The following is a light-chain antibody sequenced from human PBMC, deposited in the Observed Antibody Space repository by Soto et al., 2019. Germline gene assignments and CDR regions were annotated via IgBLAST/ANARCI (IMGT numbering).Light chain of an antibody. V-gene: IGKV1-39*01. CDR1: KGISND. Sequence: IQVTHSPSSLSASVRDRVSMTRRPHKGISNDLGWYQQKPGEAPKLLIYAASSLQSGVPSRFSGSGSETDFTLNISSLQPEDFATYSCQQSYSTTWTFGQGTKVDIK. J-gene: IGKJ1*01. CDR3: QQSYSTTWT. CDR2: AAS.